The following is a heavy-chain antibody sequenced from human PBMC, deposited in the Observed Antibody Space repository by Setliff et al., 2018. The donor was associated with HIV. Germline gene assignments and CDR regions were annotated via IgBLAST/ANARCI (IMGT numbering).Heavy chain of an antibody. CDR1: GGTFSSYA. J-gene: IGHJ4*02. CDR3: ARGGVYYYDSSGWSMDY. CDR2: IIPVFGTT. D-gene: IGHD3-22*01. Sequence: SVKVSCKASGGTFSSYAISWVRQAPGQGLDWMGGIIPVFGTTNYAQKFQGRVTITADESTSTAYMELSSLRSEDTAVYYCARGGVYYYDSSGWSMDYWGQGTLVTDSS. V-gene: IGHV1-69*13.